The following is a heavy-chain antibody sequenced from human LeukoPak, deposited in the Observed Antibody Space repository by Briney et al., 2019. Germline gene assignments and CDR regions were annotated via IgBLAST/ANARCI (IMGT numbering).Heavy chain of an antibody. CDR2: IYHSGST. CDR1: GGSIGSGGYS. CDR3: ARGGRSGDFDY. D-gene: IGHD3-3*01. Sequence: KSSQTLSLTCAVSGGSIGSGGYSWSWIRQPPGKGLEWIGYIYHSGSTYYNPSLKSRVTISVDRSKNQFSLKLSSVTAADTAVYYCARGGRSGDFDYWGQGTLVTVSS. V-gene: IGHV4-30-2*01. J-gene: IGHJ4*02.